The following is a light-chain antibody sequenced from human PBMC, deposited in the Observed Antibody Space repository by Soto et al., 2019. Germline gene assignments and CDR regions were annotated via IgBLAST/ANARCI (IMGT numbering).Light chain of an antibody. J-gene: IGKJ3*01. CDR2: DAS. CDR1: QSVSSY. CDR3: QQRSNWPPEIT. Sequence: EIVLTQSPATLSLSPGERATLSCRASQSVSSYLAWYQQKPGQAPSLLIYDASNRATGIPARFSGSGSGTDFTLTISSLEPEDFAVYYCQQRSNWPPEITFGPGTKVDIK. V-gene: IGKV3-11*01.